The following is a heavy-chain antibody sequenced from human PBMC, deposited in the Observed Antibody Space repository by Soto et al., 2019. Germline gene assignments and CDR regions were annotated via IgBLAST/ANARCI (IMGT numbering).Heavy chain of an antibody. V-gene: IGHV4-39*01. D-gene: IGHD6-19*01. CDR2: IYYSGST. Sequence: QLQLQESGPGLVKPSETLSLTCTVSGGSISSSSYYWGWIRQPPGKGLEWIGCIYYSGSTYYNPSLKRLLTISVDTSKNQFSLKLSSVTAADTAVYYCATLNRGIAVAGTVDYWGQGTLVTVSS. CDR1: GGSISSSSYY. CDR3: ATLNRGIAVAGTVDY. J-gene: IGHJ4*02.